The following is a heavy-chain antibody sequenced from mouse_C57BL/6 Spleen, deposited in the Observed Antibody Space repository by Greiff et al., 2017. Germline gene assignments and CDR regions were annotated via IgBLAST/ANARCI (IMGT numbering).Heavy chain of an antibody. D-gene: IGHD4-1*01. CDR2: IDPEDGDT. V-gene: IGHV14-1*01. CDR1: GFNITDYY. CDR3: TRELTGTLGDY. J-gene: IGHJ2*01. Sequence: VQLQQSGAELVRPGASVKLSCTASGFNITDYYMHWVKQRPEQGLEWIGRIDPEDGDTKYAPKFQGKATMTADTSSNTAYLQLSSLTSEDTAVYYCTRELTGTLGDYWGQGTTLTVSS.